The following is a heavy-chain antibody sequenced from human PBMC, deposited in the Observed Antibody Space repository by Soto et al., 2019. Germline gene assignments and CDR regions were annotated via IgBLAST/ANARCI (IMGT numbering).Heavy chain of an antibody. CDR2: IIPIFGTA. CDR3: ARDRESTYYDFWSGQTEGMDV. J-gene: IGHJ6*02. V-gene: IGHV1-69*13. Sequence: SVKVSCKASGGTFSSYAISWVRQAPGQGLGWMGGIIPIFGTANYAQKFQGRVAITADESTSTAYMELSSLRSEDTAVYYCARDRESTYYDFWSGQTEGMDVWGQGTTVTVSS. CDR1: GGTFSSYA. D-gene: IGHD3-3*01.